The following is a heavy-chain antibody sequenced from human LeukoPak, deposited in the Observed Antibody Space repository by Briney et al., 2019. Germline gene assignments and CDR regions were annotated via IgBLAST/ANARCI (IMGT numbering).Heavy chain of an antibody. D-gene: IGHD3-16*01. Sequence: PGRSLRLSRAASGLTFSPYGMNGARQAPRKGLECVANIWYDGNNKHYADSVKRRFTISRDNPKNTLYLQMNSLRDDDTSVYYCAKSYDYHNWYFHLWGRGTLVTVSS. CDR1: GLTFSPYG. V-gene: IGHV3-33*06. CDR3: AKSYDYHNWYFHL. J-gene: IGHJ2*01. CDR2: IWYDGNNK.